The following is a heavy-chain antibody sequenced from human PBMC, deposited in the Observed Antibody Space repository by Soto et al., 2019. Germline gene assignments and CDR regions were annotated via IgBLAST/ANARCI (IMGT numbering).Heavy chain of an antibody. CDR1: GGSITSGDYY. J-gene: IGHJ4*02. CDR3: ARSYSNSWYYFDY. V-gene: IGHV4-30-4*01. CDR2: IYYSGST. Sequence: QVQLQESGPGLVKPSQTLSLTCTVSGGSITSGDYYWSWIRQPPGKGLEWIGYIYYSGSTYYNPSPMIRVTISIDTSKNRFSLKLSSVTAAGTALYYCARSYSNSWYYFDYSGQGTLVTVSS. D-gene: IGHD6-13*01.